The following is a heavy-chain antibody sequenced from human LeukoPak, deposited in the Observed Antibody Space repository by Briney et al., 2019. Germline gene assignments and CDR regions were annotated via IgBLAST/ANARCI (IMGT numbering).Heavy chain of an antibody. CDR2: IYYTGTT. D-gene: IGHD1-26*01. J-gene: IGHJ4*01. CDR1: GGSLSSPTHF. V-gene: IGHV4-39*02. CDR3: ARLSSSGNYPMSSYYFAC. Sequence: SETLFVTRAVSGGSLSSPTHFRGWVRQPPGKALEWIGTIYYTGTTYYTPSPKSRLTISVDTSQNHFSLKLNSVTAADTALYYCARLSSSGNYPMSSYYFACSGPGTLVTVSS.